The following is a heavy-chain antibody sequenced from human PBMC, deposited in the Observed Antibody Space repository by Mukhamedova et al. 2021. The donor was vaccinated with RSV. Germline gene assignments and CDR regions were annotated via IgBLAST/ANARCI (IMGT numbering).Heavy chain of an antibody. J-gene: IGHJ5*02. D-gene: IGHD1-26*01. CDR3: AVDRFGRKGWNSWIVGWFDP. Sequence: EYMGWIVVGSGETHYAQKFKERFTITRDVSRRTVFMELSSLRSEDTATYYCAVDRFGRKGWNSWIVGWFDPWGQGSLVTVSS. V-gene: IGHV1-58*01. CDR2: IVVGSGET.